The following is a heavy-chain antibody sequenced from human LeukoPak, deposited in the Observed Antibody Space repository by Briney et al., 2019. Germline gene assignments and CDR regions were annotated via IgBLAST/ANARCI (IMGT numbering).Heavy chain of an antibody. CDR1: GFTFSSYG. CDR3: AKDSGYCSSTSCYMNY. CDR2: ISYGGSNK. D-gene: IGHD2-2*02. V-gene: IGHV3-30*18. J-gene: IGHJ4*02. Sequence: GGSLRLSCAASGFTFSSYGMHWVRQAPGKGLEWVAVISYGGSNKYYADSVKGRFTISRDNSKNTLYLQMNSLRAEDTAVYYCAKDSGYCSSTSCYMNYWGQGTLVTVSS.